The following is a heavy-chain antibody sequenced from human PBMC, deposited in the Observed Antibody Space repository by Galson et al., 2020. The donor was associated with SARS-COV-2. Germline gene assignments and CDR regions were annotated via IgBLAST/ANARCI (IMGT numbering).Heavy chain of an antibody. CDR2: LNHSGNT. V-gene: IGHV4-34*01. Sequence: LSLTCAVSGGSFNGYYWHWIRQSPGKGLEWIGELNHSGNTNYNPSLRSRVTISADRWKNQFSLKLSSVTAADTAVYYCARGGVAHPLDVWGQGTTVTVSS. CDR3: ARGGVAHPLDV. CDR1: GGSFNGYY. J-gene: IGHJ6*02.